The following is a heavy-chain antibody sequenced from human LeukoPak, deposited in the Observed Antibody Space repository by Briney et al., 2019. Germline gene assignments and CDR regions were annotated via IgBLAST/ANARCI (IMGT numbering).Heavy chain of an antibody. CDR1: GGSISSYY. J-gene: IGHJ4*02. D-gene: IGHD5-18*01. CDR3: ARVRSGYSYGPFDY. Sequence: PSETLSLTCTVSGGSISSYYWSWIRQPLGKGLEWIGYIYYSGSTNYNPSLKSRVTISVDTSKNQFSLNLSSVTAADTAVYYCARVRSGYSYGPFDYWGQGTLVTVSS. CDR2: IYYSGST. V-gene: IGHV4-59*01.